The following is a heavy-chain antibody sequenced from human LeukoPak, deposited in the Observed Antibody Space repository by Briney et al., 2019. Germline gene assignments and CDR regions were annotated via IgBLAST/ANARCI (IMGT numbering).Heavy chain of an antibody. CDR1: GFTFSSYE. J-gene: IGHJ5*02. Sequence: PGGSLRLSCAASGFTFSSYEMNWVRQAPGKGLEWVSYISSSGNTKHYADSVKGRFTISRDNAENSLYLQMYSLRAEDTALYYCARVRSNYHWFAPWGQGTLVTVSS. CDR3: ARVRSNYHWFAP. CDR2: ISSSGNTK. V-gene: IGHV3-48*03. D-gene: IGHD1-26*01.